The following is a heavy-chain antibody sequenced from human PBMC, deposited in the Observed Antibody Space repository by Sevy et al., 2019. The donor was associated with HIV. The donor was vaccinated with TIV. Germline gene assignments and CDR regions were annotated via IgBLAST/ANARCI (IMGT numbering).Heavy chain of an antibody. J-gene: IGHJ4*02. CDR2: IWYDGSNK. V-gene: IGHV3-33*06. Sequence: GGSLRLSCAASGFTFSSYGMHWVRQAPGKGLEWVAVIWYDGSNKYYADSVKGRFTISRDNSKNTLYLHMNSLRAEDTAAYYCAKAPGYSYGSYFDYWGQGTLVTVSS. CDR3: AKAPGYSYGSYFDY. D-gene: IGHD5-18*01. CDR1: GFTFSSYG.